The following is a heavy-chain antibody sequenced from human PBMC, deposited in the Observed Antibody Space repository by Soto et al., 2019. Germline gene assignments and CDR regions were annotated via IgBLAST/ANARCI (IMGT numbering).Heavy chain of an antibody. Sequence: PSETMCLTCAVYGGTFSCYDWTWIRQPPGTGLEWIGEINHSGSTNYNPSLKSRVTISVDTSKNQFSLKLTSVTAADTAVYYCAGTKQWLAFDYWGQGTLVTVSS. CDR3: AGTKQWLAFDY. J-gene: IGHJ4*02. V-gene: IGHV4-34*08. D-gene: IGHD6-19*01. CDR1: GGTFSCYD. CDR2: INHSGST.